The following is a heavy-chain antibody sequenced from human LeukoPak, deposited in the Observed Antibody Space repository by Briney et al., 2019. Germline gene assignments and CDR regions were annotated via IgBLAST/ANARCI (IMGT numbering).Heavy chain of an antibody. Sequence: GGSLRLSCAASGFTFSNYGMHWVRQAPGKGLEWVALIWYDGSNKYYADSVKGRFTISRDNSQSTVYLQMNSLRVEDTAVYYCARAGLGASADIWGPGTLVTVSS. D-gene: IGHD6-13*01. CDR2: IWYDGSNK. V-gene: IGHV3-33*01. CDR1: GFTFSNYG. J-gene: IGHJ4*02. CDR3: ARAGLGASADI.